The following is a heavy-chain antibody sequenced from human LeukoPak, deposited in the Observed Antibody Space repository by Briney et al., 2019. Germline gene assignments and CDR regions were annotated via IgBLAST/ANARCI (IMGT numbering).Heavy chain of an antibody. CDR1: GLTFSNYW. V-gene: IGHV3-7*03. D-gene: IGHD1-26*01. J-gene: IGHJ4*02. CDR3: ARDPGQWERQYDY. CDR2: IKQDGSEK. Sequence: PGGSLRLSCAASGLTFSNYWMDWVRQAPGKGLEWVANIKQDGSEKYYVDSVKGRFTISRDNAKNSLYLQMNSLRAEDTAVYYCARDPGQWERQYDYWGQGTLVTVSS.